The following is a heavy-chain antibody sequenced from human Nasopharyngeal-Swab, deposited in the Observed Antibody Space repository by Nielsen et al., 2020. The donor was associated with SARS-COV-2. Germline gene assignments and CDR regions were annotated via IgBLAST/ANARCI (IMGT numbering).Heavy chain of an antibody. Sequence: GSLRLSCAASGFTFSSYAMSWVRQAPGKGLEWVSAISGSGGSTCYADSVKGRFTISRDNSKNTLYLQMNSLRAEDTAVYYCARKNYYDSSGYYLVHFYYYYYGMDVWGQGTTVTVSS. CDR2: ISGSGGST. D-gene: IGHD3-22*01. CDR3: ARKNYYDSSGYYLVHFYYYYYGMDV. J-gene: IGHJ6*02. CDR1: GFTFSSYA. V-gene: IGHV3-23*01.